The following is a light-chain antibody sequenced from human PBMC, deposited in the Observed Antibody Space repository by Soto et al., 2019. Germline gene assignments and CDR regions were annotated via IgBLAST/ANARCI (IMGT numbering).Light chain of an antibody. CDR2: DAS. V-gene: IGKV1-33*01. J-gene: IGKJ4*01. CDR3: QQYDNLPLT. Sequence: DIQMTQSPSSLSASVGDRVTITCQASQDISNYLNWYQQKPGKAPKLLIYDASNLETGVPSRFSGSGTWTDFTFPINSLQPEDIATYYCQQYDNLPLTFGGGTKVEIK. CDR1: QDISNY.